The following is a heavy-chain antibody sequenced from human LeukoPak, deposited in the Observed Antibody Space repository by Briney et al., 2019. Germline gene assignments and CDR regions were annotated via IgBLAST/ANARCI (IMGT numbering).Heavy chain of an antibody. CDR2: IYSGGST. CDR3: AKDRHGYNLGHYYYYMDV. V-gene: IGHV3-53*05. D-gene: IGHD5-24*01. Sequence: GGSLRLSCAASGFTVSSNYMSWVRQAPGKGLEWVSVIYSGGSTYYADSVKGRFTISRDNSKNTLYLQMNSLRAEDTAVYYCAKDRHGYNLGHYYYYMDVWGKGTTVTISS. J-gene: IGHJ6*03. CDR1: GFTVSSNY.